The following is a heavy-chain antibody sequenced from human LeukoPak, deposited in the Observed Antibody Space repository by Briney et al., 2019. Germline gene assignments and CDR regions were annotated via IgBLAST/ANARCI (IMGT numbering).Heavy chain of an antibody. CDR1: GFAFSIYD. CDR3: ARVPTNSWYNWFDP. CDR2: IGTTDNT. V-gene: IGHV3-13*01. D-gene: IGHD2-8*01. J-gene: IGHJ5*02. Sequence: GGSLRLSCAASGFAFSIYDMHWVRQPTGKGLGWVSAIGTTDNTYYIDSVKGRFTISRENAKNSLYLQMNGLRAEDTAIYYCARVPTNSWYNWFDPWGQGTLVTVSS.